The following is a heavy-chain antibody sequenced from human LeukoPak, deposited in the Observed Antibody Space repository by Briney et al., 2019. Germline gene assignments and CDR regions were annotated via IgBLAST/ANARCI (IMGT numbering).Heavy chain of an antibody. J-gene: IGHJ6*03. Sequence: GGSLRLSCAASGFTFSSYWMSWVRQAPGKGLDWVANIKQDGSEKYYVDSVKGRFTISRDNAKNSLYLQMNSLRAEDTAVYYCARDSSGWFRYYYYMDVWGKGTTVTISS. D-gene: IGHD6-19*01. V-gene: IGHV3-7*01. CDR3: ARDSSGWFRYYYYMDV. CDR2: IKQDGSEK. CDR1: GFTFSSYW.